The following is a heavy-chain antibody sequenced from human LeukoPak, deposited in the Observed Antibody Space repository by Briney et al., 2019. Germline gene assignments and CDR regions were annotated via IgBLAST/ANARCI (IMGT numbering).Heavy chain of an antibody. CDR3: ARAVPEMSTAAAYLDS. V-gene: IGHV3-23*01. D-gene: IGHD5-24*01. CDR2: VSGRRGST. Sequence: GGSLRLSCTASGFTFSSYAMSWVRQAPGKGLEWVSAVSGRRGSTFYADSVKGRFTISRDNSKNTLYLQMNSLRVEDTAVYYCARAVPEMSTAAAYLDSWGQGTLVTVSS. CDR1: GFTFSSYA. J-gene: IGHJ4*02.